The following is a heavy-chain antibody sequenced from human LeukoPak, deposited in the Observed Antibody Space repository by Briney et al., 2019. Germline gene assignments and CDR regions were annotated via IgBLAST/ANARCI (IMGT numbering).Heavy chain of an antibody. Sequence: GGSLRLSCAASGFTFSSYSMNWVRQAPGKGLEWVSSISSSSSYIYYADSVKGRFTISRDNAKNSLYLQMNSLRAEDTAVYYCARDQFPGTAGRTFDYWVQGTLLTVSS. CDR3: ARDQFPGTAGRTFDY. CDR1: GFTFSSYS. CDR2: ISSSSSYI. V-gene: IGHV3-21*01. J-gene: IGHJ4*02. D-gene: IGHD6-13*01.